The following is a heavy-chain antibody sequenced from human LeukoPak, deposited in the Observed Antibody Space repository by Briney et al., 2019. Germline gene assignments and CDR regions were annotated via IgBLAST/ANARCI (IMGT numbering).Heavy chain of an antibody. J-gene: IGHJ4*02. CDR1: GFTFSSYA. CDR2: ISYDGSNK. V-gene: IGHV3-30-3*01. CDR3: ARGIRNYYDSSGYYVN. D-gene: IGHD3-22*01. Sequence: GGSLRLSCAASGFTFSSYAMHWVRQAPGKGLEWVAVISYDGSNKYYADSVKGRFTISRDNSKNTLYLQMNSLRAEDTAVYYCARGIRNYYDSSGYYVNWGQGTLVTVSS.